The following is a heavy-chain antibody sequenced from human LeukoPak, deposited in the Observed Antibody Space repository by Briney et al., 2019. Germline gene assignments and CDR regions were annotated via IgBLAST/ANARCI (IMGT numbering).Heavy chain of an antibody. D-gene: IGHD2-21*02. CDR3: ARFTNCGGGYYFLDY. CDR2: IYYTGST. J-gene: IGHJ4*02. V-gene: IGHV4-59*08. CDR1: GSSISNYY. Sequence: SETLSLTCTVSGSSISNYYWTWIRQPPGKGLEWIGNIYYTGSTVYSPSLNSRVTMSVDTSKNRFSLKLSSATAADTALYSCARFTNCGGGYYFLDYWGQGTQVTVSS.